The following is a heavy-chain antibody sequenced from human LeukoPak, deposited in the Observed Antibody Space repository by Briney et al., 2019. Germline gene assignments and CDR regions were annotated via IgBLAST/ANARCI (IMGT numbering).Heavy chain of an antibody. CDR3: AREDQFVIQRAFDV. V-gene: IGHV1-69*13. CDR2: TIPLFNTA. D-gene: IGHD2/OR15-2a*01. CDR1: GGTLRNFG. J-gene: IGHJ3*01. Sequence: ASVKVSCKASGGTLRNFGISWVRRAPGQGLEWMGGTIPLFNTANYAHKFQGRVNIIADEATSTAYMELTGLRSEDTAVYYCAREDQFVIQRAFDVWGQGTVVTVSS.